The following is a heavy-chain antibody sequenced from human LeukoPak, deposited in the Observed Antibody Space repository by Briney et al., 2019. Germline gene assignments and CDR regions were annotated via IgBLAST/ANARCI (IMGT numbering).Heavy chain of an antibody. CDR1: GFTLSSYA. CDR2: ISYDGSNK. CDR3: ARDHGPYYDFWSGYFDY. J-gene: IGHJ4*02. D-gene: IGHD3-3*01. Sequence: PGGSLRLSCAASGFTLSSYAMHWVRQAPGKGLEWVAVISYDGSNKYYADSVKGRFTISRDNSKNTLYLQMNSLRAEDTAVYYCARDHGPYYDFWSGYFDYWGQGTLVTVSS. V-gene: IGHV3-30-3*01.